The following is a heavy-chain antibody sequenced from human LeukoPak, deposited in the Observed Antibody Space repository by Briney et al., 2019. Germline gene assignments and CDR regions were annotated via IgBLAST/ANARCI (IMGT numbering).Heavy chain of an antibody. CDR1: GFTFSSYG. J-gene: IGHJ4*02. D-gene: IGHD2-2*01. Sequence: GRSLGLSCAASGFTFSSYGMHWVRQAPGKGLEWVAVIWYDGSNKYYADSVKGRFTISRDNSKNTLYLQMNSLRAEDTAVYYCAREYCSSTSCYPWDWGQGTLVTVSS. CDR2: IWYDGSNK. CDR3: AREYCSSTSCYPWD. V-gene: IGHV3-33*01.